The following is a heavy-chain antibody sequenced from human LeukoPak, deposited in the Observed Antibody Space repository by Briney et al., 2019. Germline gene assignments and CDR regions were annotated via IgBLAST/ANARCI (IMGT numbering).Heavy chain of an antibody. CDR1: GGSISSSSCF. Sequence: SETLSLTCTVSGGSISSSSCFWGWIRQPPGKGLEWIGSIYYSGASYYNPSLKSRVTISVDTSKNQFSLKLSSVTAADTAVYYCARGRLYTAMVRGSRWFDPWGQGTLVTVSS. CDR2: IYYSGAS. J-gene: IGHJ5*02. V-gene: IGHV4-39*07. D-gene: IGHD5-18*01. CDR3: ARGRLYTAMVRGSRWFDP.